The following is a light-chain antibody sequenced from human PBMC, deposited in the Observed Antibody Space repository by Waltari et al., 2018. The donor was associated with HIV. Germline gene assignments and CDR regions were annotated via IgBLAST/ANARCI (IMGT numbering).Light chain of an antibody. V-gene: IGLV3-25*03. CDR3: QSADNTAIYWV. CDR1: ALPKQY. J-gene: IGLJ3*02. Sequence: SYALTQPPSASVSPGQTARITCSGHALPKQYAYWYQQKPGQAPVLVIFKDTERPSGIPDRFSGSSSGTIVTLTISGVQAEDEADYYCQSADNTAIYWVFGGGTKLTVL. CDR2: KDT.